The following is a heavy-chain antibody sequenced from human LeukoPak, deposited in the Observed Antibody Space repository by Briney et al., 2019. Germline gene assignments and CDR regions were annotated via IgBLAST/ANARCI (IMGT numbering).Heavy chain of an antibody. V-gene: IGHV3-48*01. CDR3: ARDRHVPGLYYYYMDV. CDR1: GFSLSAYN. Sequence: GGSLRLSCEGSGFSLSAYNMNWVRQAPGKGLESVSYISSSSATIFYADSVKGRFTISRDNAKNSLYLQMNSLRPEDTAVYFCARDRHVPGLYYYYMDVWGKGTTVTVSS. J-gene: IGHJ6*03. CDR2: ISSSSATI. D-gene: IGHD6-6*01.